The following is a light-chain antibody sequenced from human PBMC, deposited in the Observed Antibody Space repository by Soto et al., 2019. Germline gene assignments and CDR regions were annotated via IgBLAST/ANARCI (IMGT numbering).Light chain of an antibody. J-gene: IGLJ1*01. CDR3: SSYAGSNNYV. Sequence: QSALTQPPSASGSPGQSVTISCTGTSSDVGGYNSVSWDQHHPGKAPKLMIYEVSKRPSGVPDRFSGSKSANTASLTVSGLLAEDEADYYCSSYAGSNNYVFGTGTKLTVL. CDR1: SSDVGGYNS. V-gene: IGLV2-8*01. CDR2: EVS.